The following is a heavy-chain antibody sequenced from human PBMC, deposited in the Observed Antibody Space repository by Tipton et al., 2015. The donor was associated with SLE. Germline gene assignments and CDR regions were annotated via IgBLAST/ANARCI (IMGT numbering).Heavy chain of an antibody. CDR2: IYPTDSDT. V-gene: IGHV5-51*03. J-gene: IGHJ3*02. Sequence: QLVQSGPEVKKPGESLKISCKGSEYSFTNYWIVWVRQVPGKGLEWMGLIYPTDSDTRYSPSFQGQVSISADMSTYTAYLQWSSLKASDSAIYYRASWPRWDAFDIWGQGTMVTVYS. CDR1: EYSFTNYW. CDR3: ASWPRWDAFDI.